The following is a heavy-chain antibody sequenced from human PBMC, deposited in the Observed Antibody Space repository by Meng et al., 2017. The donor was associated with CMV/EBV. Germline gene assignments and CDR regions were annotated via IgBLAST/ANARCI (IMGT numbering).Heavy chain of an antibody. CDR1: GFTFSDYY. V-gene: IGHV3-11*01. D-gene: IGHD2-8*01. Sequence: GESLKICCAASGFTFSDYYMSWIRQAPGKGLEWISYISSGGSTIYYADSVKGRFTISRDNAKNSLYLQMNSLRAEDTAMYYCARVSVPNNYYYGLDVWGQGTTVTVSS. CDR2: ISSGGSTI. CDR3: ARVSVPNNYYYGLDV. J-gene: IGHJ6*02.